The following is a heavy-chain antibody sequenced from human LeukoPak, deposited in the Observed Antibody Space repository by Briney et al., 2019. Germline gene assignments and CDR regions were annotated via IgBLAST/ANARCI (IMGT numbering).Heavy chain of an antibody. Sequence: PGGSLRLSCAASGFTFSSYTMDWVRQAPGKGLEWVAFISYDGRDKYTDSVEGRFTISRDNSKNTLYLEVNSLRAEDTAVYYCARDGEMASVRGYLDYWGQGTLVTVSS. CDR3: ARDGEMASVRGYLDY. CDR1: GFTFSSYT. V-gene: IGHV3-30*03. D-gene: IGHD5-24*01. J-gene: IGHJ4*02. CDR2: ISYDGRDK.